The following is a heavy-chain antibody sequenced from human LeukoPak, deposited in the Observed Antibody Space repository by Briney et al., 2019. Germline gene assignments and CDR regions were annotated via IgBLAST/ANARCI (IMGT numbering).Heavy chain of an antibody. CDR2: IYHSGST. CDR3: ARVSPRYQLLSYYYYYYMDV. V-gene: IGHV4-4*02. J-gene: IGHJ6*03. CDR1: GGSISSSNW. Sequence: SETLSLTCAVSGGSISSSNWWSWVRQPPGKGLEWIGEIYHSGSTYYNPSLKSRVTISVDTSKNQFSLKLSSVTAADTAVYYCARVSPRYQLLSYYYYYYMDVWGKGTTVTVSS. D-gene: IGHD2-2*01.